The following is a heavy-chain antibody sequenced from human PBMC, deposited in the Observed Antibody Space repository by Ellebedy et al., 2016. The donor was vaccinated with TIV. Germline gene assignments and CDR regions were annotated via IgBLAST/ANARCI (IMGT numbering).Heavy chain of an antibody. D-gene: IGHD3-22*01. J-gene: IGHJ4*02. Sequence: GESLKISCAASGFSFNSYAMSWVRQAPGKGLEWFSTISNTGSRTYYADSVEGRFIISRDNSKRTLFLQMNSLRAEDTALYYCAKGRGGGSDSSAPRYYFDYWGLGTLVTVSS. V-gene: IGHV3-23*01. CDR3: AKGRGGGSDSSAPRYYFDY. CDR1: GFSFNSYA. CDR2: ISNTGSRT.